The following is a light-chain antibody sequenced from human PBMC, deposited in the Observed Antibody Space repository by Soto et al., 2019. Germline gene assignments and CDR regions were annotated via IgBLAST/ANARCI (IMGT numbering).Light chain of an antibody. CDR1: QSVRGSY. CDR2: DAS. J-gene: IGKJ3*01. Sequence: EIVLTQSPGTLSLSPGERATLSCRASQSVRGSYLAWYQQKPGRAPRLLISDASDRATGITDRFSGSGSGTDFTLTISRLEPEDFAVYYCQHYGSSPLFTFGPGTKVDIK. V-gene: IGKV3-20*01. CDR3: QHYGSSPLFT.